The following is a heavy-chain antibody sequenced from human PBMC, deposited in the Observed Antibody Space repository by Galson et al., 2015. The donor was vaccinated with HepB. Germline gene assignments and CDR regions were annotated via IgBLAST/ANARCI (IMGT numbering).Heavy chain of an antibody. D-gene: IGHD5-24*01. CDR3: ARGEGWLLHAFDI. Sequence: SLRLSCAASGFTFSAYSMNWVRQAPGQGLEWISYISGSRTTIYYADSVKGRFTIARDNAKNTLYLQMNSLRAEDTAVYYCARGEGWLLHAFDIWGQGTMVTVSS. V-gene: IGHV3-48*04. CDR2: ISGSRTTI. J-gene: IGHJ3*02. CDR1: GFTFSAYS.